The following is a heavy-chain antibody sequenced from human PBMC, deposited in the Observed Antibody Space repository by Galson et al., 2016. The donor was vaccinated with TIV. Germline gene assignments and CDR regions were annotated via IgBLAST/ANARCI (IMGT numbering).Heavy chain of an antibody. CDR1: GFTFSSYA. CDR2: ISGGGGTT. CDR3: TKVPSSGFSYYYGLDV. D-gene: IGHD3-22*01. J-gene: IGHJ6*02. Sequence: LRLSCAASGFTFSSYAMTWVRQAPGKGLEWVSTISGGGGTTYYTDSVKGRFTISRDNSKNTLFLQMNSLRAEDTAIYYCTKVPSSGFSYYYGLDVWGQGTTVIVSS. V-gene: IGHV3-23*01.